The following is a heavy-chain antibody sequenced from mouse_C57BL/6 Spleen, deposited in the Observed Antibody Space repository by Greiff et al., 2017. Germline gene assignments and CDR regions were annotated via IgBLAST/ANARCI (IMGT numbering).Heavy chain of an antibody. V-gene: IGHV1-52*01. CDR3: ETHDGDYDY. CDR2: IDPSDSEA. D-gene: IGHD2-3*01. J-gene: IGHJ2*01. Sequence: QVQLQQPGAELVRPGSSVKLSCKASGYTFTSYWMHWVKQRPIQGLEWIGNIDPSDSEAHYNQKFKDKATLTVDKSSSTAYMQLSSLTSEDSAVYYCETHDGDYDYWGQGTTLTVSS. CDR1: GYTFTSYW.